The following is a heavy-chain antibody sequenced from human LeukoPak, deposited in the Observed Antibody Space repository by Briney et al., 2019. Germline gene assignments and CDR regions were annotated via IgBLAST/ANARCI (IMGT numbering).Heavy chain of an antibody. CDR2: IRYDGSNK. CDR1: GFTFSSYG. CDR3: AKDSRARRFGEVLSRTAQYNWFDP. Sequence: TGGSLRLSCAASGFTFSSYGMHWVRQAPGKGLEWVAFIRYDGSNKYYADSVKGRFTISRDNSKNTLYLQMNSLRTEDTAVYYCAKDSRARRFGEVLSRTAQYNWFDPWGQGTMVTVSS. J-gene: IGHJ5*02. V-gene: IGHV3-30*02. D-gene: IGHD3-10*01.